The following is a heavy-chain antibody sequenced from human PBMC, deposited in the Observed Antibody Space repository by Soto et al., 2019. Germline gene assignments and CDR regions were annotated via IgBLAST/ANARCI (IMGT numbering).Heavy chain of an antibody. Sequence: QVQLVQSGAEVKKPGASVKVSCKASGYTFTSYDINWVRQATGQGLEWMGWMNPNSGNTGYAQKFQGRVTMTRNTSISKAYMEQSSLRSEDTAVYYCASVIVATLWFDPWGQGTLVTVSS. CDR1: GYTFTSYD. D-gene: IGHD5-12*01. CDR3: ASVIVATLWFDP. CDR2: MNPNSGNT. V-gene: IGHV1-8*01. J-gene: IGHJ5*02.